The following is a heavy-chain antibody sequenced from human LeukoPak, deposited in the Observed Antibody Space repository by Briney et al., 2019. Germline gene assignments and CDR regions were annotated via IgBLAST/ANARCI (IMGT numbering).Heavy chain of an antibody. V-gene: IGHV3-23*01. CDR1: GFTFSSYA. Sequence: GGSLRLSCAASGFTFSSYAMSWGRQAPGEGGEWVSAISVSGGSTYYADSVKGGFTISRENSKNTLYLQMNSLSAEATALYYCAKALSSGSYLYWYFDLWGRGTLVTVSS. J-gene: IGHJ2*01. CDR2: ISVSGGST. D-gene: IGHD1-26*01. CDR3: AKALSSGSYLYWYFDL.